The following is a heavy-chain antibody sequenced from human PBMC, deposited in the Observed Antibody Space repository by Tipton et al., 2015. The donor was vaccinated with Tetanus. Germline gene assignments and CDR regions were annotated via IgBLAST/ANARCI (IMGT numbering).Heavy chain of an antibody. Sequence: SLRLSCEASTFTFTNYWMSWVRQAPGKGLEWVSSFSSSSSNIYYADSVKGRFTISRDNAKNSLFLQMNSLRAEDTALYHCARVSYYYYGMDVWGQGTTVTVSS. V-gene: IGHV3-21*04. CDR1: TFTFTNYW. J-gene: IGHJ6*02. CDR2: FSSSSSNI. CDR3: ARVSYYYYGMDV.